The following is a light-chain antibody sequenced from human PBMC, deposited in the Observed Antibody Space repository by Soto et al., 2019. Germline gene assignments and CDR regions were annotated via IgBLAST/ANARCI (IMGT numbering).Light chain of an antibody. CDR2: DVS. V-gene: IGLV2-14*01. Sequence: QSALTQPASVSGSPGQSIAISCTGTSSDVGGYNYVSWYQQPPGKAPKLIIYDVSDRPSGVSNRFSGSKSGNTASLTISGLQADDEADYYCSSYTSQGTVVFGGGTKLTVL. J-gene: IGLJ3*02. CDR1: SSDVGGYNY. CDR3: SSYTSQGTVV.